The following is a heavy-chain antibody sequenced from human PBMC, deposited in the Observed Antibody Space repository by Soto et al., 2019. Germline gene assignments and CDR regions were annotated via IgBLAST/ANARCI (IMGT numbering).Heavy chain of an antibody. CDR1: GFTFSSYA. CDR2: ISGSGGST. Sequence: EVQLLESGGGLVQPGGSLRLSCAASGFTFSSYAMSWVRQAPGKGLEGVSAISGSGGSTYYAAYVKGRFTISRDNSKNPPYLQMNRFRADDTAVYDCAKAPPMYYDDRSGHVYFVYGGQGALVIVCS. D-gene: IGHD3-22*01. V-gene: IGHV3-23*01. J-gene: IGHJ4*02. CDR3: AKAPPMYYDDRSGHVYFVY.